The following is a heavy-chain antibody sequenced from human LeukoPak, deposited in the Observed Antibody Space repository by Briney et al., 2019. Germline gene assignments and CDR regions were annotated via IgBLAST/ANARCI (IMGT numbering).Heavy chain of an antibody. CDR1: GFTFSSYG. CDR3: ARVSSGWSSNWFDP. CDR2: IRYDGSNK. D-gene: IGHD6-19*01. V-gene: IGHV3-30*02. J-gene: IGHJ5*02. Sequence: GGSLRLSCAASGFTFSSYGMHWVRQAPGKGLEWVAFIRYDGSNKYYADSVKGRFTISRDNAKNSLYLQMNSLRAEDTAVYYCARVSSGWSSNWFDPWGQGTLVTVSS.